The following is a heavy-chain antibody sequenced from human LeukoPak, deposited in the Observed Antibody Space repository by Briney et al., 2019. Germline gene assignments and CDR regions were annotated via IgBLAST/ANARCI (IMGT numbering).Heavy chain of an antibody. V-gene: IGHV3-74*01. CDR2: INSDGSST. D-gene: IGHD6-19*01. J-gene: IGHJ4*02. CDR3: ARVPSSGWLFDY. CDR1: GFTFSSYW. Sequence: GGSLRLSCAASGFTFSSYWMHWVRQAPGKGLVWVSRINSDGSSTSYADSVKGRFTTSRDNAKNTLYLQMNSLRAEDTAVYYCARVPSSGWLFDYWGQGTLVTVSS.